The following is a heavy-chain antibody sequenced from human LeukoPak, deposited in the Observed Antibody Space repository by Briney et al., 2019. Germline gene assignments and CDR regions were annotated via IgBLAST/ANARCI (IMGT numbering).Heavy chain of an antibody. CDR2: INPSGGST. V-gene: IGHV1-46*01. CDR3: ARPAGGSWLRPTYYFDY. D-gene: IGHD6-13*01. Sequence: ASVKVSCKASGYTFTSYYMHWVRQAPGQGLEWMGIINPSGGSTSYAQKFQGRVTMTRDTSTSTVYMELSSLRSEDTAVYYCARPAGGSWLRPTYYFDYWGQGTLVTVSS. J-gene: IGHJ4*02. CDR1: GYTFTSYY.